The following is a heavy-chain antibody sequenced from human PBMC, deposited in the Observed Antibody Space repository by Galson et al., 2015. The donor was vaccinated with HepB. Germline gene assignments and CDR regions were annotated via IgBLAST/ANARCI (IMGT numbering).Heavy chain of an antibody. V-gene: IGHV3-64D*06. D-gene: IGHD1-14*01. CDR2: IYSNGGTT. CDR1: GFTFSSYA. Sequence: SLRLSCAASGFTFSSYAMNWVRQAPGKGLEHVSTIYSNGGTTYYAEPVKGRFTISRDNSKNTLSLQMRSLRAEDTAVYFCVKGTTGSAWGQGTLVTVSS. J-gene: IGHJ5*02. CDR3: VKGTTGSA.